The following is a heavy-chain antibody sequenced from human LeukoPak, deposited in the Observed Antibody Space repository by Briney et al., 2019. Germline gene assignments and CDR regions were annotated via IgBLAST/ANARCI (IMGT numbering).Heavy chain of an antibody. CDR3: AKDIVPYGATSAFDF. J-gene: IGHJ3*01. V-gene: IGHV3-23*01. CDR1: GFRFSSYA. CDR2: MSGSGGTT. Sequence: GGSLRLSCAASGFRFSSYAMSRVRQSPARGLEWVSAMSGSGGTTSYADSVKGRFTIFRDNSKKTLYLQMNSLRAEDTAVYFCAKDIVPYGATSAFDFWGQGTMVTVSS. D-gene: IGHD4/OR15-4a*01.